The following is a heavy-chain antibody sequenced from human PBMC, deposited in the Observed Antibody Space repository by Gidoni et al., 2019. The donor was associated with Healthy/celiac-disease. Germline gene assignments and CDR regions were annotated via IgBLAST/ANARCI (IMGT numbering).Heavy chain of an antibody. V-gene: IGHV3-21*01. J-gene: IGHJ4*02. CDR1: GFTFSSYS. CDR2: ISSSSSYI. CDR3: ARGDCSGGSCHDY. D-gene: IGHD2-15*01. Sequence: EVQLVESGGGLVKPGGPLRLSCAASGFTFSSYSMNWVRQAPGKGLEWVSSISSSSSYIYYADSVKGRFTISRDNAKNSLYLQMNSLRAEDTAVYYCARGDCSGGSCHDYWGQGTLVTVSS.